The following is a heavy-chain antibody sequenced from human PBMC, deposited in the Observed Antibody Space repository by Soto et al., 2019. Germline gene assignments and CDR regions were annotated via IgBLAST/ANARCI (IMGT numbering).Heavy chain of an antibody. Sequence: PSDTLSLTCTVSRGSIQSSTYYWGWIRHPPGKGLEWIGTVYYNGSPYFNPSLKSRLTLSADPSQNQFSLRLASVTAADTAVYYCARQTYLTYLDIWGQGTMVTVSS. V-gene: IGHV4-39*01. CDR2: VYYNGSP. CDR1: RGSIQSSTYY. J-gene: IGHJ3*02. D-gene: IGHD3-16*01. CDR3: ARQTYLTYLDI.